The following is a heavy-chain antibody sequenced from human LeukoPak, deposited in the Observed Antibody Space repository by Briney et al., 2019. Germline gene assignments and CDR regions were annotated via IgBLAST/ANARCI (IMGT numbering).Heavy chain of an antibody. Sequence: PSETLSLTCTVSGGSISSYYWSWIRQPPGKGLEWIGYIYYSGSTSYNPSLKSRVTISVDTSKNQFSLKLSSVTAADTAVYYCARALDSSGYYGYWDQEPWSPSPQ. J-gene: IGHJ4*01. CDR1: GGSISSYY. V-gene: IGHV4-59*01. CDR3: ARALDSSGYYGY. CDR2: IYYSGST. D-gene: IGHD3-22*01.